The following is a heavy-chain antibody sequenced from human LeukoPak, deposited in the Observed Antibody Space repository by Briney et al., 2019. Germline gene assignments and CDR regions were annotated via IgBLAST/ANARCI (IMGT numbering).Heavy chain of an antibody. V-gene: IGHV3-21*01. D-gene: IGHD3-22*01. Sequence: GGSLRLSCAASGFTFSSYSMNWVRQAPGKGLEWVSSISSSSSYIYYADSVKGRFTISRDNAKNSLYLQMNSLRDEDTAVYYCARDSPLYYYDSSGYWNWFDPWGQGTLVTVSS. CDR2: ISSSSSYI. CDR1: GFTFSSYS. J-gene: IGHJ5*02. CDR3: ARDSPLYYYDSSGYWNWFDP.